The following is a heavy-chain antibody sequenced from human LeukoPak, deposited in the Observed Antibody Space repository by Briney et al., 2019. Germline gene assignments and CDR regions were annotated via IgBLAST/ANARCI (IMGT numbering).Heavy chain of an antibody. J-gene: IGHJ4*02. CDR1: GYTFTGYY. V-gene: IGHV1-2*02. D-gene: IGHD1-26*01. Sequence: GASVKVSCKASGYTFTGYYMHWVRQAPGQGLEWMGWINPNSGGTNYAQKFQGRVTMTRDTSISTAYMELSRLRSDDTAVYYCAKEFGVGATVRYQTRTYYFDYWGQGTLVTVSS. CDR2: INPNSGGT. CDR3: AKEFGVGATVRYQTRTYYFDY.